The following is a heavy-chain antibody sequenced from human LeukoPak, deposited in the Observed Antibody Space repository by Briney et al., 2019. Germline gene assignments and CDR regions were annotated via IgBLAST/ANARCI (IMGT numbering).Heavy chain of an antibody. CDR1: GGSISSHY. J-gene: IGHJ4*02. CDR3: AREYLSYFDY. CDR2: IHYSGFT. Sequence: SETLSLTCTVSGGSISSHYWTWIRQPPGKALEWIGYIHYSGFTNYNPSLTSRVTISLDTSKNQFSVKLTSVTAADTAVYYCAREYLSYFDYWGQGTLVTVSS. V-gene: IGHV4-59*11.